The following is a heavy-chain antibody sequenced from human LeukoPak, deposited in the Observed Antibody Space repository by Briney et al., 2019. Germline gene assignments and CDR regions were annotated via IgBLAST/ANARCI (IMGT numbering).Heavy chain of an antibody. J-gene: IGHJ6*02. V-gene: IGHV1-2*02. Sequence: GASVKVSCKASGYTFIAYYIHWVRQAPGQGLEWMGWINPNSGGTNYAQKFQDRVTMTSDTSIRTAYMELRRLRSDDAAVYYCVRGQLAFADYYGMDVWGQGTTVTVSS. CDR3: VRGQLAFADYYGMDV. D-gene: IGHD1-1*01. CDR1: GYTFIAYY. CDR2: INPNSGGT.